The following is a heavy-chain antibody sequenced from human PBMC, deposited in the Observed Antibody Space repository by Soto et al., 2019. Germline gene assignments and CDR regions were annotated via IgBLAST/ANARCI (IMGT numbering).Heavy chain of an antibody. CDR3: AKDGGGYNYGYVMLDKYYYVMDV. D-gene: IGHD5-18*01. CDR2: ISYDGTNK. J-gene: IGHJ6*02. CDR1: GFTFSTYA. Sequence: QVQLVESGGGVVQPGRSLRLSCAASGFTFSTYAMHWVRQAPGKGLEWVAVISYDGTNKYYADSVRGRFTISRDNSKNTLFLQMNSLRAEDTAVYYCAKDGGGYNYGYVMLDKYYYVMDVWGQGTTVTVSS. V-gene: IGHV3-30-3*01.